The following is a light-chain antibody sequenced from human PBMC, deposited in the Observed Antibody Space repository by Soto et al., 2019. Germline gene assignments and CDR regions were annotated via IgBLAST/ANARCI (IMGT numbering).Light chain of an antibody. J-gene: IGKJ1*01. V-gene: IGKV1-39*01. CDR1: QSISTY. Sequence: GDRVTITRRAGQSISTYLNWYQQKSGKAPKLLISAASSLESGVPLRFSGSGSGTDFTLTISSLQPEDFATYYCQQSFSTLGWTFGQGTKVHIK. CDR3: QQSFSTLGWT. CDR2: AAS.